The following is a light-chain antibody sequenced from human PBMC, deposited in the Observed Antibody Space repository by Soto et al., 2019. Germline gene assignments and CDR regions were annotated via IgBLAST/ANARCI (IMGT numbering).Light chain of an antibody. V-gene: IGKV3-11*01. CDR3: QQRGDWPPIT. CDR1: QSISSY. Sequence: EILLTQSPGTLSLSPGERATLTCRASQSISSYLAWYQHKPGQSPRLLIYDASNRATGIPARFSGSGSGTDFTLTISSLEPEDFAVYYCQQRGDWPPITFGQGTRLE. CDR2: DAS. J-gene: IGKJ5*01.